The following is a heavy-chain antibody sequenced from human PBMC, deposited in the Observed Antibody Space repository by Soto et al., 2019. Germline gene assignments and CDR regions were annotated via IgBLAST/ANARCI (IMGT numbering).Heavy chain of an antibody. J-gene: IGHJ6*02. D-gene: IGHD3-16*01. CDR1: GYTFSSYG. CDR2: ISGYNGNT. Sequence: QAQLVQSGAEVKKPGASVQVSCKASGYTFSSYGITWVRQAPAQGLEWMAWISGYNGNTNYAQSRQGRVTMTTDTSTNLAYMELRSLRSDATSVYYCARYDLGVRGGYYSYGMDVWGQGTTVTGSS. CDR3: ARYDLGVRGGYYSYGMDV. V-gene: IGHV1-18*01.